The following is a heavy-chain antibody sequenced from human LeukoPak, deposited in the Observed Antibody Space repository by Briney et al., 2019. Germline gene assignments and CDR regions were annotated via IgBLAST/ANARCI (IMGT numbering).Heavy chain of an antibody. V-gene: IGHV3-23*01. CDR1: GFSFCSYA. CDR3: AKANWVSNADAVW. J-gene: IGHJ4*02. CDR2: IRGGGEK. Sequence: GGSLRLFCAASGFSFCSYAMSWVRQAQARGLEWVSSIRGGGEKFYADSVKGRFILSRDDSRNTVYLQMNNLRVEDTAVYYCAKANWVSNADAVWWGQGTLVTVSS. D-gene: IGHD1-1*01.